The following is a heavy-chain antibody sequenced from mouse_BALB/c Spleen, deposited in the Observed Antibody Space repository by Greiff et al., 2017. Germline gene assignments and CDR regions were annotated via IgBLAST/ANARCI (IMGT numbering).Heavy chain of an antibody. CDR3: ARWGNGYFDY. J-gene: IGHJ2*01. V-gene: IGHV1-54*01. CDR1: GYAFTNYL. CDR2: INPGSGGT. Sequence: QVQLKQSGAELVRPGTSVKVSCKASGYAFTNYLIEWVKQRPGQGLEWIGVINPGSGGTNYNEKFKGKATLTADKSSSTAYMQLSSLTSDDSAVYFCARWGNGYFDYWGQGTTLTVSS.